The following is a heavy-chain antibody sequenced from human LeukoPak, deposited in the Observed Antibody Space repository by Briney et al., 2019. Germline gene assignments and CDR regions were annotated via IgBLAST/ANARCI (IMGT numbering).Heavy chain of an antibody. J-gene: IGHJ2*01. CDR3: ARASHGWYFDL. Sequence: SETLSLTCTVSGGSININTYYWGWIRQPPGKGLEWIGSIYYSGSTYYNPSLKSRVTISVDTSKNQFSLKLSSVTAADTAVYYCARASHGWYFDLWGRGTLVTVSS. D-gene: IGHD6-6*01. V-gene: IGHV4-39*07. CDR1: GGSININTYY. CDR2: IYYSGST.